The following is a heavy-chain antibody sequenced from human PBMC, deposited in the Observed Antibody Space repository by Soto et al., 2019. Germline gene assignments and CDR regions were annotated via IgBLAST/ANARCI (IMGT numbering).Heavy chain of an antibody. CDR3: AKGGYSGSYIDFDY. CDR1: GFTFSSYA. J-gene: IGHJ4*02. CDR2: ISGSGGST. D-gene: IGHD1-26*01. Sequence: PGGALRLSCAASGFTFSSYAMSWVRQAPGKGLEWVSAISGSGGSTYYADSVKGRFTISRDNSKNTLYLQMNSLRAEDTAVYYCAKGGYSGSYIDFDYWGQGTLVTVSS. V-gene: IGHV3-23*01.